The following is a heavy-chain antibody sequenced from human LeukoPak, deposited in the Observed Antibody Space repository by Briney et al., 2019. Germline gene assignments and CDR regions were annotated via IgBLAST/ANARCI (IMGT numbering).Heavy chain of an antibody. D-gene: IGHD3-10*01. V-gene: IGHV3-30*03. CDR2: ISYDGNDK. CDR1: GFTFRNYG. Sequence: GGSLRLSCAASGFTFRNYGMQWVRQAPGKGLEWVAIISYDGNDKYYADSVKGRFTISRDNSKKTLHLQMNSLRAEDTAMYYFASFRGYRNGQQQYYFDYWGQGTLVTVSS. CDR3: ASFRGYRNGQQQYYFDY. J-gene: IGHJ4*02.